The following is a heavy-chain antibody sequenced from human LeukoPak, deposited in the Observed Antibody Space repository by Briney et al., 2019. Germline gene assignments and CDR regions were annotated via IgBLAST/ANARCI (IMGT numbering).Heavy chain of an antibody. CDR1: GFTVSTNY. CDR3: ASYRYGSSFAFDI. Sequence: RGSLRLSCGASGFTVSTNYMSWVCQAPGKGLEWVSIIYSGGSTYYADSVKGRFTISRDNSKNTLYLQMNSLGAEDTAVYYCASYRYGSSFAFDIWGQGTMAAVSS. J-gene: IGHJ3*02. CDR2: IYSGGST. V-gene: IGHV3-66*01. D-gene: IGHD6-6*01.